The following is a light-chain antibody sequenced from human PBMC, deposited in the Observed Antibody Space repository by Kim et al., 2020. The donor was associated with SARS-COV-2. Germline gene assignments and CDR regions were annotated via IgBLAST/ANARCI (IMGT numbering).Light chain of an antibody. CDR3: NSRDSSDNVV. CDR1: SLRSYY. V-gene: IGLV3-19*01. Sequence: SSELTQDPAVSVALGQTVRITCQGDSLRSYYATWYQQKSGQAPIIVIYGKNIRPSGIPDRFSGSSSGNTASLTITGTQAGDEADYYCNSRDSSDNVVFGGGTKLTVL. J-gene: IGLJ2*01. CDR2: GKN.